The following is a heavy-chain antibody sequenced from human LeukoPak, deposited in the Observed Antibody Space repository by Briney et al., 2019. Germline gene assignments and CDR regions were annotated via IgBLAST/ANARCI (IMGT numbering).Heavy chain of an antibody. D-gene: IGHD1-26*01. CDR2: IYYSGST. Sequence: PSETLSLTCTVSGGSISSGDYYWGWIRQPPGKGLEWIGYIYYSGSTYYNPSLKSRVSISVDTSKNQFSLKLSSVTAADTAVYYCARFPQYSGSYYSPHWFDPWGQGTLVTVSS. CDR1: GGSISSGDYY. V-gene: IGHV4-30-4*01. CDR3: ARFPQYSGSYYSPHWFDP. J-gene: IGHJ5*02.